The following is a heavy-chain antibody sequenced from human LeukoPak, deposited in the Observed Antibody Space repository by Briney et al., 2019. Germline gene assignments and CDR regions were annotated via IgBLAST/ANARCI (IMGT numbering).Heavy chain of an antibody. J-gene: IGHJ4*02. D-gene: IGHD5-18*01. CDR1: GGSISSSSYY. CDR2: IDYSGNT. CDR3: ASGYSYDLFDY. Sequence: PSETLSLTCTVSGGSISSSSYYWGWILQPPGKGLQWIESIDYSGNTYYNPSLKSRVTISVDTSKNQFSLKLSSVTAADTTVYYCASGYSYDLFDYWGQGTLVTVSS. V-gene: IGHV4-39*07.